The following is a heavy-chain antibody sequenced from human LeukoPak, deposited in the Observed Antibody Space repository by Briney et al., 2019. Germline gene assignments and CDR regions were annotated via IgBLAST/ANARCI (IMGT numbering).Heavy chain of an antibody. CDR2: INHSGST. J-gene: IGHJ4*02. CDR1: GGSFSGYY. D-gene: IGHD5-24*01. CDR3: ARGGEDGYNYSFDY. V-gene: IGHV4-34*01. Sequence: PSETLSLTCAVYGGSFSGYYWSWIRQPPGKGLEWIGEINHSGSTNYNPSLKSRVTISVDTSKNQFSLKLSSVTAADTAVYYCARGGEDGYNYSFDYWGQGTLVTVSS.